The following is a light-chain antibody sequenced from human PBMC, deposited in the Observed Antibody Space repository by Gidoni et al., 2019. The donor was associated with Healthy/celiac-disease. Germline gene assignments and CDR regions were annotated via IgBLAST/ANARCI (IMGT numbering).Light chain of an antibody. CDR3: QQRSNWWT. J-gene: IGKJ1*01. Sequence: EIVLTQSPATMSLSPGGRATLSCRASQSVSSYLAWYQQKPGQAPRLLIYDASNRATGIPARFSGSGSGTDFTLTISSLEPEDFAVYYCQQRSNWWTFXQXTKVXIQ. CDR2: DAS. V-gene: IGKV3-11*01. CDR1: QSVSSY.